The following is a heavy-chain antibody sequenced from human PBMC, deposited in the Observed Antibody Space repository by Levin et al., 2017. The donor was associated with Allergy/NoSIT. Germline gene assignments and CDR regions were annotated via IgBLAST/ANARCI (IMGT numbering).Heavy chain of an antibody. J-gene: IGHJ4*02. D-gene: IGHD4-17*01. Sequence: ASVKVSCKASGYTFIGYYMHWVRQVPGQGLEWMGWIDPNSGDTNYAQRFQGRVTMTRDTSISTAYMELSSLRSDDTAVYFCAREEGLTTGTSWDYWGQGTLVTVSS. CDR1: GYTFIGYY. CDR2: IDPNSGDT. CDR3: AREEGLTTGTSWDY. V-gene: IGHV1-2*02.